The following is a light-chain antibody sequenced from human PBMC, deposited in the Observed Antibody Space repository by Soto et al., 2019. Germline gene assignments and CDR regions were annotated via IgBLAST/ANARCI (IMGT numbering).Light chain of an antibody. CDR3: HQYNNWPS. CDR2: GAS. CDR1: QSVSSN. Sequence: EIVMTQSPATLSVSPGERATLSCSASQSVSSNLAWYQQKPGQAPRLLIFGASTRATGIPARFSGSGSGTEFTLTISSLQSEDFAVYYCHQYNNWPSFGGGTQVEIK. J-gene: IGKJ4*01. V-gene: IGKV3-15*01.